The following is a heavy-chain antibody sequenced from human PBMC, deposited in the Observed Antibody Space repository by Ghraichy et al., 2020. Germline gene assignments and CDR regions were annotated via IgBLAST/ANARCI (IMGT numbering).Heavy chain of an antibody. Sequence: SQTLSLTCAISGDSVSSNSAAWNWIRQSPSRGLEWLGRTYYRSRWFNDYAVSVKSRITINPDTSKNHFSLQLNSVTPEDTAVYYCARQYCSPDCYSRGNYYGMAVSGQRCTVSVSS. J-gene: IGHJ6*02. D-gene: IGHD2-21*02. V-gene: IGHV6-1*01. CDR1: GDSVSSNSAA. CDR2: TYYRSRWFN. CDR3: ARQYCSPDCYSRGNYYGMAV.